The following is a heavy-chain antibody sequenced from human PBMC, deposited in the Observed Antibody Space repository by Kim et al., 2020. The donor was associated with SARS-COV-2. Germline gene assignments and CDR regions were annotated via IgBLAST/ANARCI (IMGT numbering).Heavy chain of an antibody. CDR2: ISSSSSYI. CDR3: ARDWGDHCSSTSCYYYYGMDV. J-gene: IGHJ6*02. V-gene: IGHV3-21*01. Sequence: GGSLRLSCAASGFTFSSYSMNWVRQAPGKGLEWVSSISSSSSYIYYADSVKGRFTISRDNAKNSLYLQMNSLRAEDTAVYYCARDWGDHCSSTSCYYYYGMDVWGQGPTVTVSS. D-gene: IGHD2-2*01. CDR1: GFTFSSYS.